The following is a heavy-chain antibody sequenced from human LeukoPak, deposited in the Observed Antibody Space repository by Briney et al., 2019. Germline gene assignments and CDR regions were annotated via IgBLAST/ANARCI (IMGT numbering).Heavy chain of an antibody. V-gene: IGHV1-2*02. J-gene: IGHJ4*02. CDR2: INPNSGGT. CDR3: ARGSGSSSWDPFDY. CDR1: GYTFTGYY. Sequence: ASVKVSCKASGYTFTGYYMHWVRQAPEQGLEWMGWINPNSGGTNYAQKFQGRVTMTRDTSISTAYMELSRLRYDDTAVFYCARGSGSSSWDPFDYWGQGTLVTVSS. D-gene: IGHD6-6*01.